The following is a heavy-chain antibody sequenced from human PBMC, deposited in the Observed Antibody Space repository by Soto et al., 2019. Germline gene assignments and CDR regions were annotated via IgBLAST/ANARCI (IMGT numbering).Heavy chain of an antibody. J-gene: IGHJ6*02. Sequence: ASVKVSCKASGYTFTGYYMHWVRQAPGQGLEWMGWINPNSGGTNYAQKFQGWVTMTRDTSISTAYMELSRLRCDDTAVYYCAREWGVDYYYGMDVWGQGTTVTVSS. CDR3: AREWGVDYYYGMDV. CDR1: GYTFTGYY. D-gene: IGHD3-16*01. CDR2: INPNSGGT. V-gene: IGHV1-2*04.